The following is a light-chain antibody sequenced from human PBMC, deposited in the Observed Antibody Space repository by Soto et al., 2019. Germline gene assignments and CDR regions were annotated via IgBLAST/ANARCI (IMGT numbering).Light chain of an antibody. Sequence: EIVLTQSPATLSLSPGERATLSCRASQSVSSYLAWYQQKPGQAPRLLIYDATNRATGIPARVRGSGSGTDFTLSISSREPEDCAVYYCGQRSNWPPFGQGTKVEIK. CDR2: DAT. V-gene: IGKV3-11*01. CDR1: QSVSSY. J-gene: IGKJ1*01. CDR3: GQRSNWPP.